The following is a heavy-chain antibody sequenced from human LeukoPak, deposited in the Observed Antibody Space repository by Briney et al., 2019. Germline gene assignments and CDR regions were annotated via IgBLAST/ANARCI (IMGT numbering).Heavy chain of an antibody. CDR1: GFTFTPYS. Sequence: GGSLRLSCAASGFTFTPYSINWVRQAPGKGLEWVSSSSSSNSYYADSVKGRFTISRDNAKKSVYLQMNSLRAEDTAVYYCARDPGDLRWGMDVWGQGTTVTVAS. D-gene: IGHD2-21*02. V-gene: IGHV3-21*01. CDR3: ARDPGDLRWGMDV. J-gene: IGHJ6*02. CDR2: SSSSNS.